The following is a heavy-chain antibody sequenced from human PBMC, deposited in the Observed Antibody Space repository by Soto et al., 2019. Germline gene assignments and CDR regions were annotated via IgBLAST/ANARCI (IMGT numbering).Heavy chain of an antibody. CDR3: AKARAQYYDFWSGYPVDY. D-gene: IGHD3-3*01. Sequence: PGGSLRLSCAACGVTFSSYAMSWVRQAPGKGLEWVSAISGSGGSTYYADSVKGRFTISRDNSKNTLYLQMNSLRAEDTAVYYCAKARAQYYDFWSGYPVDYWGQGTLVTVSS. CDR2: ISGSGGST. V-gene: IGHV3-23*01. J-gene: IGHJ4*02. CDR1: GVTFSSYA.